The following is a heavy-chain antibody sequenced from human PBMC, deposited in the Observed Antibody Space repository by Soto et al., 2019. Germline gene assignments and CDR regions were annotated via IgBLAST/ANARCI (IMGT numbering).Heavy chain of an antibody. D-gene: IGHD3-22*01. CDR1: GGSISSGGYY. CDR2: IYYSGSN. CDR3: ARGPPMIH. Sequence: QVQLQESGPGLVKPSQTLSLTCTVSGGSISSGGYYWSWIRQHPGKGLEWIGYIYYSGSNYYNPSLKIRITLSVDPSKNQFSLKLSSVTGADTDDYYCARGPPMIHWGQGTLVTVSS. J-gene: IGHJ4*02. V-gene: IGHV4-31*03.